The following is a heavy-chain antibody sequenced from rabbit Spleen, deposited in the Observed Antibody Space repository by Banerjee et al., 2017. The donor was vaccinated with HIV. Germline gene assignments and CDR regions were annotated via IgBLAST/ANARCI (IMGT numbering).Heavy chain of an antibody. CDR3: VRDQARMLDL. D-gene: IGHD6-1*01. Sequence: QSLEESGGDLVKPGASLTLTCTASGFSFSYSDYMCWVRQAPGKGLEWIGYIDPVFTTTHYASWVNGRFTISRDIDQNTLYLQLNSLTAADTATYFCVRDQARMLDLWGPGTLVTVS. CDR2: IDPVFTTT. J-gene: IGHJ4*01. CDR1: GFSFSYSDY. V-gene: IGHV1S40*01.